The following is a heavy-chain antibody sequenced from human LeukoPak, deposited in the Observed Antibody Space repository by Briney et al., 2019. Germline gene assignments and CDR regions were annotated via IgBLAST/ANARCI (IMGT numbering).Heavy chain of an antibody. Sequence: GASVKVSCKASGYTFTSYYMHWVRQAPGQGLEWMGIINPSGGSTSYAQKFQGRVTMTRDTSTSTVYMELSSLRSEDTAVYYCARDEALNLAYCGGDCYPMASDYWGQGTLVTVSS. V-gene: IGHV1-46*01. J-gene: IGHJ4*02. CDR3: ARDEALNLAYCGGDCYPMASDY. CDR1: GYTFTSYY. CDR2: INPSGGST. D-gene: IGHD2-21*02.